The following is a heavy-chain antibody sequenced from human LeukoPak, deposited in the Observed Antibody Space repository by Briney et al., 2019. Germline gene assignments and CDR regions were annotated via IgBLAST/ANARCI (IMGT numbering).Heavy chain of an antibody. CDR1: GYIFTGYY. Sequence: GASVKVSCKSSGYIFTGYYMHWVRQAPGQGLEWMGRINPNSGGTNYAQKFQGRVTMTRDTSISTAYMELSRLRSDDTAVYYCARESDDYGCDWGQGTLVTVSS. V-gene: IGHV1-2*06. CDR3: ARESDDYGCD. CDR2: INPNSGGT. J-gene: IGHJ4*02. D-gene: IGHD4-17*01.